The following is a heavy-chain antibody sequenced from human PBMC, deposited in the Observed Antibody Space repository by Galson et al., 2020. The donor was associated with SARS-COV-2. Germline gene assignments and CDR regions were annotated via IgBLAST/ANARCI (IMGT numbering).Heavy chain of an antibody. J-gene: IGHJ4*02. CDR2: MSSGSSTI. CDR3: VRGTGILNHRHFDY. CDR1: GFTFSSYS. D-gene: IGHD1-1*01. Sequence: GGSLRLSCAASGFTFSSYSMNWVRQAPGKGLEWVSYMSSGSSTIYYADSVKGRFTISRDNAKNSLYLQMNSLRDEDTAVYYCVRGTGILNHRHFDYWGQGTLVTVSS. V-gene: IGHV3-48*02.